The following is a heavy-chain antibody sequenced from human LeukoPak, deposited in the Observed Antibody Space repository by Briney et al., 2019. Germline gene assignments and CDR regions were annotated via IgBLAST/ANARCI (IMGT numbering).Heavy chain of an antibody. CDR2: LQFDGTHK. Sequence: RPGGSLRLSCAASGFTFSNYGMHWVRQAPGKGLEWVAFLQFDGTHKYYADSVKGRFTISRDNSKKTLYLQMNSLRAEDTAVYYCARSLGSSGYQDYWGQGTLVTVSS. CDR3: ARSLGSSGYQDY. CDR1: GFTFSNYG. D-gene: IGHD3-22*01. J-gene: IGHJ4*02. V-gene: IGHV3-30*02.